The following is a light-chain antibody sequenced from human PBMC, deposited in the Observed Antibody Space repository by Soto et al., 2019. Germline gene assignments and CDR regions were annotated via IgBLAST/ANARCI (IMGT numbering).Light chain of an antibody. Sequence: QPVLTQPPSASASLGASVKLTCTLSSGHNSYAIAWHQQQPEKGPRYLMKLNSDGSHSKGDGIPDRFSGSSSEAARYLTISSLQSEDEADYYCQTWSTDIRVFGGGTKLTVL. J-gene: IGLJ3*02. V-gene: IGLV4-69*01. CDR3: QTWSTDIRV. CDR1: SGHNSYA. CDR2: LNSDGSH.